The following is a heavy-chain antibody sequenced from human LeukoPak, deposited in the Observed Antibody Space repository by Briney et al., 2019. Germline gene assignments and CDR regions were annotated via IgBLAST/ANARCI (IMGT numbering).Heavy chain of an antibody. D-gene: IGHD6-6*01. CDR2: ISGSGSRL. CDR3: ARDPAVDYSSSDYFFDY. J-gene: IGHJ4*02. Sequence: GGSLRLSCAASGFTFSSYEMNWVRQAPGKGLEWVSSISGSGSRLYYADSVKGRFTISRDNAKNSLYLQMSSLRAEDTAVYYCARDPAVDYSSSDYFFDYWGQGTLVTVSS. V-gene: IGHV3-48*03. CDR1: GFTFSSYE.